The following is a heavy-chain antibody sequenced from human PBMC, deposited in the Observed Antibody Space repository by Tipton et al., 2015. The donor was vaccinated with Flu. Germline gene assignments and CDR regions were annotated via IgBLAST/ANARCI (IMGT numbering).Heavy chain of an antibody. D-gene: IGHD3-10*01. CDR2: IGVAGDT. J-gene: IGHJ4*02. V-gene: IGHV3-13*01. CDR1: GFTFRTYD. CDR3: AGGEGGIGEIRN. Sequence: LSLTCAASGFTFRTYDMHWVRQVTGKGLEWVSAIGVAGDTYYPGSVKGRFTISRENAKNSLYLQMNNLRAGDTAVYYCAGGEGGIGEIRNWGQGTPVTVSS.